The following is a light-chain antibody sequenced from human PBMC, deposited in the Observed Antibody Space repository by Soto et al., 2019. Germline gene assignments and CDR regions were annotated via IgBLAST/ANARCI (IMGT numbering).Light chain of an antibody. V-gene: IGKV3-11*01. CDR1: QSVTSY. Sequence: EIVLTQSPATLSLSPGERATLSCTASQSVTSYLAWYQQKPGQAPRLLIYGASNRATGIPARFSGSGSGTDFTLPISSLEPEYFAVYYCQQRSNWLVYTFGQGTKLEMK. J-gene: IGKJ2*01. CDR2: GAS. CDR3: QQRSNWLVYT.